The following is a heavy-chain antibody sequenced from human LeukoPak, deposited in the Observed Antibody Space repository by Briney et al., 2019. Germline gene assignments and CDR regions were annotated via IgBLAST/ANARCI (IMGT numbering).Heavy chain of an antibody. J-gene: IGHJ6*03. D-gene: IGHD3-16*01. CDR1: GFTFSSYS. Sequence: GGSLRLSCAASGFTFSSYSMNWVRQAPGKGLEWVAYIGSSSSTTFYADSVKGRFTISRDNAKNSLYLQMNSLRAEDTAVYYCARRFGAARDDYMDVWGKGTTVTVSS. V-gene: IGHV3-48*01. CDR3: ARRFGAARDDYMDV. CDR2: IGSSSSTT.